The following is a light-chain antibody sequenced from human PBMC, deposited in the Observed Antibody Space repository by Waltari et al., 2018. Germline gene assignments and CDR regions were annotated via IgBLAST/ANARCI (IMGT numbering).Light chain of an antibody. Sequence: DIHMTQSPSSVSASIVDRVTIPCRASQDIGTRLAWYQQKPGKAPNRLIYGTSSLQTGVPSRFSGSGSGTEFTLTISSLQPEDFATYYCQQAKSFPITFGPGTKVDIK. CDR2: GTS. CDR1: QDIGTR. V-gene: IGKV1-12*01. J-gene: IGKJ3*01. CDR3: QQAKSFPIT.